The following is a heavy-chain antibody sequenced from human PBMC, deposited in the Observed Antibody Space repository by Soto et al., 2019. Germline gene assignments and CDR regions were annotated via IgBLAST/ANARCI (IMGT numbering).Heavy chain of an antibody. CDR3: ATSQKGYNWSYFDH. V-gene: IGHV4-39*01. J-gene: IGHJ4*02. CDR2: VFYTGFT. CDR1: GASISGSYYY. D-gene: IGHD1-20*01. Sequence: SETLSLTCAVSGASISGSYYYWAWLRQSPGKGPEWIGSVFYTGFTSYNPSLESRVSVSVDTSKSQFSLKLSAVTAADTAVYYCATSQKGYNWSYFDHWGQGALVTVSS.